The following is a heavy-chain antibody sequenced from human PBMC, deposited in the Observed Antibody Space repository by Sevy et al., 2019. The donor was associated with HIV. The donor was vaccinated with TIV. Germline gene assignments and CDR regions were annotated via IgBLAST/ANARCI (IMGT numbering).Heavy chain of an antibody. CDR1: GFTFSDYY. CDR3: ARSELRYFDWLLPTDAFDI. CDR2: ISSSGSTI. Sequence: GSLRLSCAASGFTFSDYYMSWIRQAPGKGLEWVSYISSSGSTIYYADSVKGRFTISRDNAKNSLYLQMNSLRAEDTAVYYCARSELRYFDWLLPTDAFDIWGQGTMVTVSS. J-gene: IGHJ3*02. D-gene: IGHD3-9*01. V-gene: IGHV3-11*01.